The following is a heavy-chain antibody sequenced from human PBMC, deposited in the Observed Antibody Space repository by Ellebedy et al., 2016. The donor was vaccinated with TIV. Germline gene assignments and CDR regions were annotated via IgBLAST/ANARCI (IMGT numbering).Heavy chain of an antibody. CDR2: ISSSSSYI. J-gene: IGHJ4*02. CDR1: GFTFSSYS. CDR3: AKSPQYYYGSGSYCDY. V-gene: IGHV3-21*04. Sequence: GESLKISCAASGFTFSSYSMNWVRQAPGKGLEWVSSISSSSSYIYYADSVKGRFTISRDNSKNTLYLQMNSLRAEDTAVYYCAKSPQYYYGSGSYCDYWGQGTLVTVSS. D-gene: IGHD3-10*01.